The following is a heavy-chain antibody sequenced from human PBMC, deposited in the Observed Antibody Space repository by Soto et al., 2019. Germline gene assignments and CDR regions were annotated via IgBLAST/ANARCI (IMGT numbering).Heavy chain of an antibody. D-gene: IGHD1-1*01. CDR2: IYYSGST. CDR3: ARDQFNWNGLDAFDI. J-gene: IGHJ3*02. V-gene: IGHV4-59*12. Sequence: SETLSLTCTVSGDSISSYYCTWIRQPPGKGLECIGYIYYSGSTNYNPSLKSRVTISVDTSKNQFSLKLTSVTAADTAVYYCARDQFNWNGLDAFDIWGQGTMVTVSS. CDR1: GDSISSYY.